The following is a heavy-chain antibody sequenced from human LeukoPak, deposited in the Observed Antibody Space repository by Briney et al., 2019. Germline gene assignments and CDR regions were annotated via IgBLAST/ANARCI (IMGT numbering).Heavy chain of an antibody. CDR1: DFTVSGNY. J-gene: IGHJ2*01. CDR2: IYSGGST. Sequence: PGGSLRLSCAGSDFTVSGNYMTWVRQAPGKGLECVSVIYSGGSTLYADSVKGRFSISRDNYRNTLNLQMNSLRVEDTGVYYCARGGRWDYYFDLWGRGTLVTVSS. V-gene: IGHV3-53*01. D-gene: IGHD1-26*01. CDR3: ARGGRWDYYFDL.